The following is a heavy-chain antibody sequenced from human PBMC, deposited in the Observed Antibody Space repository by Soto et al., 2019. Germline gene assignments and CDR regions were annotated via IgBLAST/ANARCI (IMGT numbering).Heavy chain of an antibody. V-gene: IGHV4-39*01. J-gene: IGHJ5*02. D-gene: IGHD3-10*01. CDR2: IYYSGST. CDR3: ASDYYGSGSLYQSPNWFDP. CDR1: GGSISSSSYY. Sequence: QLQLQESGPGLVKPSETLSLTCTVSGGSISSSSYYWGWIRQPPGKGLEWIGSIYYSGSTYYNPSLKSRVTISVDTSKNQFSLKLSSVTAADTAVYYCASDYYGSGSLYQSPNWFDPWGQGTLVTVSS.